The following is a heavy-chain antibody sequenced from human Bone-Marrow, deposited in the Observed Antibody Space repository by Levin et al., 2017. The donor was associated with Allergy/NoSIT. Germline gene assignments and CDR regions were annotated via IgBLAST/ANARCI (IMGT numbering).Heavy chain of an antibody. J-gene: IGHJ5*02. V-gene: IGHV4-30-4*01. Sequence: SETLSLTCTVSNGSISSGDYYWSWIRQPPGTGLEWIAYMHDSGTTYYNPSLDSLVTMSIDTSKNQFSLKLRSVTAVDAAVYFCARDNYIGSVRYKSYNWFDPWGQGTLVSVSS. CDR3: ARDNYIGSVRYKSYNWFDP. CDR2: MHDSGTT. D-gene: IGHD3-10*01. CDR1: NGSISSGDYY.